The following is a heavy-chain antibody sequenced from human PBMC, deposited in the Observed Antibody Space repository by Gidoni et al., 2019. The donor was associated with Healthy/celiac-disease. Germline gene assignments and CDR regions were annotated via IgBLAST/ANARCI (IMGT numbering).Heavy chain of an antibody. V-gene: IGHV3-21*01. Sequence: EVQLVESGGGLVKPGGSLRLACAASGFTFSSDSMNWVRQAPGKGLEWVSSISSSSSYIYYADSVKGRFTISRDNAKNSLYLQMTSLRAEDTAVYYCARVLVYYDILTGYDDYWGQGTLVTVSS. CDR1: GFTFSSDS. D-gene: IGHD3-9*01. J-gene: IGHJ4*02. CDR2: ISSSSSYI. CDR3: ARVLVYYDILTGYDDY.